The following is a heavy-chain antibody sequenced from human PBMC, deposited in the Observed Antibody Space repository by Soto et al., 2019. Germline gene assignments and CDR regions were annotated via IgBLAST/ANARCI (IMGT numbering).Heavy chain of an antibody. CDR3: ARDSGAALYGEDALDI. CDR1: GYSCSGYD. Sequence: QGKLVQSGPEVKKPGASVKVSCTASGYSCSGYDITWVRQAPGQGLEWLGWVSTSIRSTMSAEKLQGRLTMTTDTSTTTVYMELRGLTSDDTAVYYCARDSGAALYGEDALDIWGHGTMGSVSS. J-gene: IGHJ3*02. V-gene: IGHV1-18*04. CDR2: VSTSIRST. D-gene: IGHD3-10*01.